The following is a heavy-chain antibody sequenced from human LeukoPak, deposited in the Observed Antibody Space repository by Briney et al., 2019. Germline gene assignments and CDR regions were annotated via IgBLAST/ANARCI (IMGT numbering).Heavy chain of an antibody. V-gene: IGHV4-34*01. CDR1: GGSFSGYY. J-gene: IGHJ6*03. CDR2: INHSGST. D-gene: IGHD3-10*01. Sequence: PSETLSLTCAVYGGSFSGYYWSWIRQPPGKGLEWIGEINHSGSTNYNPSLKSRVTISVDTSKNQFSLKLSSVTAADTAVYYCARVRFSRRVTMVRGVIKYMDVWGKGTTVTVSS. CDR3: ARVRFSRRVTMVRGVIKYMDV.